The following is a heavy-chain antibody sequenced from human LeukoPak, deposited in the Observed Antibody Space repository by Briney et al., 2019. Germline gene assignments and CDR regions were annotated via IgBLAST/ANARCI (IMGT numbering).Heavy chain of an antibody. V-gene: IGHV3-21*01. D-gene: IGHD2-21*02. J-gene: IGHJ1*01. CDR1: GFTFSSYN. CDR3: ARGYCGGDCYGD. Sequence: GSLRLSCAASGFTFSSYNMNWVRQAPGKGLEYVSSISSSSSHIYYADSVKGRFTISRDNTKSSLYLQMNSLRAEDMAVYYCARGYCGGDCYGDWGQGTLVTVSS. CDR2: ISSSSSHI.